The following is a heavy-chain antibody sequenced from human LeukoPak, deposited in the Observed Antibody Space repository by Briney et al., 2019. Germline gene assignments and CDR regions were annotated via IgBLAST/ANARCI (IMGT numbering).Heavy chain of an antibody. Sequence: GGSLRLSCAASGFTFSSYWMSWVRQAPGKGLEWVANIKQDGSEKYYVDSVKGRFTISRDNAKNSLYLQMNSLRAEDTAVYYCARDSTPYMVRGVSRADYYGMDVWGQGTTVTVSS. J-gene: IGHJ6*02. CDR1: GFTFSSYW. CDR2: IKQDGSEK. V-gene: IGHV3-7*03. D-gene: IGHD3-10*01. CDR3: ARDSTPYMVRGVSRADYYGMDV.